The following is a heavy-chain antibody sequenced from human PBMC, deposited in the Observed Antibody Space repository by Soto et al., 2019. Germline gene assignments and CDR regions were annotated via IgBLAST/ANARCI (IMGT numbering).Heavy chain of an antibody. Sequence: VQLQESGPGLVKPSQTLSLTCTVSGGSISSGGSYWSWIRQHPGKGLEWIGYIYYSGSTYYNPSRKSRVTISVDTSKNQFSLKLSSVTAADTAVYYCAREKAMWRGVGYWGQGTLVTVSS. J-gene: IGHJ4*02. D-gene: IGHD5-18*01. CDR3: AREKAMWRGVGY. CDR1: GGSISSGGSY. CDR2: IYYSGST. V-gene: IGHV4-31*03.